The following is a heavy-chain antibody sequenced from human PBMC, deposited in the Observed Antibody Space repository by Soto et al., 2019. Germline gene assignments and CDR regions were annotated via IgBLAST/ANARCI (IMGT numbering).Heavy chain of an antibody. CDR3: AAGESSGYKDGMDV. CDR2: IVVGSGNT. V-gene: IGHV1-58*01. J-gene: IGHJ6*02. D-gene: IGHD3-22*01. Sequence: QMQLVQSGPEVKKPGTSVKVSCKASGFTFTSSAVQWVRQARGQRLEWIGWIVVGSGNTNYAQKFQERVTITRDMSISTAYMELSSLRSEDTAVYYCAAGESSGYKDGMDVWGQGTTVTVSS. CDR1: GFTFTSSA.